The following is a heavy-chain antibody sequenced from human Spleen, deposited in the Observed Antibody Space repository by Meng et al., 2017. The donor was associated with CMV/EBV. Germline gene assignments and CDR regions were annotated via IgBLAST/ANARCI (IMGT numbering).Heavy chain of an antibody. CDR2: IKKDGGER. CDR3: ARRKQQYPFYYYGMDV. V-gene: IGHV3-7*01. D-gene: IGHD6-13*01. J-gene: IGHJ6*02. CDR1: GFALSNYW. Sequence: GGSLRLSCAASGFALSNYWMTWVRQAPGKGLEWVANIKKDGGERYYVDSVKGRFTISRDNAYNSLYLQMNSLRVEDTAVYYCARRKQQYPFYYYGMDVWGQGTTVTVSS.